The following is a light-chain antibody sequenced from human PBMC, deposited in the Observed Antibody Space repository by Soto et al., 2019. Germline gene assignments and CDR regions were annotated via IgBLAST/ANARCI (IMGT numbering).Light chain of an antibody. CDR2: SNN. Sequence: QSLLTQPPSASGTPGQRVTISCSGSSSNIGSNTVNWYQQLPGTAPKLLIYSNNQRPSGVPDRFSGSKSGTSASLAISGLQSEDEADYYCAAWDDRLNRYGLGPGTKVTVL. J-gene: IGLJ1*01. CDR1: SSNIGSNT. CDR3: AAWDDRLNRYG. V-gene: IGLV1-44*01.